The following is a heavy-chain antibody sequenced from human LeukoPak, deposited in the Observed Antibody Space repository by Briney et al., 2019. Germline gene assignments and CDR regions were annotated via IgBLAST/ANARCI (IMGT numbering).Heavy chain of an antibody. D-gene: IGHD2-21*01. CDR1: GFTFDDYG. J-gene: IGHJ4*02. CDR3: ARGLSSFDY. V-gene: IGHV3-7*01. Sequence: GGSLRLSCAASGFTFDDYGMSWVRQAPGKGLEWVANIKQDGSEKYYVDSVKGRFTISRDNAKNSLYLQMNSLRAEDTAVYYCARGLSSFDYWGQGTLVTVSS. CDR2: IKQDGSEK.